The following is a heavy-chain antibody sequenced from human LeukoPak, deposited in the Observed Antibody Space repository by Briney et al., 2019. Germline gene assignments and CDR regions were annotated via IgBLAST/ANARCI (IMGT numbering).Heavy chain of an antibody. Sequence: PSETLSLTCTVSGGSISSSSYYWGWIRQPPGKGLEWIGRIYTSGSTNYNPSLKSRVTMSVDTSKNQFSLKLSSVTAADTAVYYCARQAVYSSGWYFDYWGQGTLVTVSS. CDR1: GGSISSSSYY. CDR2: IYTSGST. D-gene: IGHD6-19*01. V-gene: IGHV4-39*07. J-gene: IGHJ4*02. CDR3: ARQAVYSSGWYFDY.